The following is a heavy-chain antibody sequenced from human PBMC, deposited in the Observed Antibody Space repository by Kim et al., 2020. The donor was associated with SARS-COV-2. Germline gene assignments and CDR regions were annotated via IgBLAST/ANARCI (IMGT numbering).Heavy chain of an antibody. CDR3: ARANNGNSTAPYYMDV. CDR2: IYSSGSA. J-gene: IGHJ6*03. CDR1: GGSISSDY. D-gene: IGHD1-20*01. V-gene: IGHV4-59*01. Sequence: SETLSLTCNVSGGSISSDYWTWIRQPPGKGLEWIGYIYSSGSATYNPSLQSRVTISRDTSKNQFSLKLISVTAADTAVYYCARANNGNSTAPYYMDVWG.